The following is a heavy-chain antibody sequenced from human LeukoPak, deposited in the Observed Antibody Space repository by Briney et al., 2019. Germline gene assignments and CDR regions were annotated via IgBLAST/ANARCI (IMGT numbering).Heavy chain of an antibody. CDR3: AKGNWNQYYFDY. D-gene: IGHD1-1*01. Sequence: GGSLRLSCAASGFMFSSYAMNWVRQAPGKGLEWVSGISDSGDSTYYADSVKGRFTISRDTSKNTLYLQMNSLRAEDTAIYYCAKGNWNQYYFDYWGQGALVTVSS. V-gene: IGHV3-23*01. CDR2: ISDSGDST. J-gene: IGHJ4*02. CDR1: GFMFSSYA.